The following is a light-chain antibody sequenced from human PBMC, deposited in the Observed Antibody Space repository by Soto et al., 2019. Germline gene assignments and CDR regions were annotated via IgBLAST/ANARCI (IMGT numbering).Light chain of an antibody. CDR1: QSISNW. J-gene: IGKJ1*01. Sequence: DIQMTQSPSTLSASVGDRVTITCRASQSISNWLAWYQHKPGKAPKLLIYKASSLESGVPSRFSGNGSGAEFTLRISSLQPDDFATYYCQNYYSGGAFGHGTKVEIK. CDR3: QNYYSGGA. CDR2: KAS. V-gene: IGKV1-5*03.